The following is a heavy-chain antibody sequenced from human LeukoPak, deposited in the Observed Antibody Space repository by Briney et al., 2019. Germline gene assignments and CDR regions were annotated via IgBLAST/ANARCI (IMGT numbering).Heavy chain of an antibody. CDR2: TIPIFGTA. J-gene: IGHJ6*03. Sequence: SVKVSCKASGGTFSSYAISWVRQAPGQGLEWMGGTIPIFGTANYAQKFQGRGTITTDESTSTAYMELSSLRSEDTAVYYCARSPSIAAAGTYYYYYMDVWGKGTTVTVSS. CDR3: ARSPSIAAAGTYYYYYMDV. V-gene: IGHV1-69*05. D-gene: IGHD6-13*01. CDR1: GGTFSSYA.